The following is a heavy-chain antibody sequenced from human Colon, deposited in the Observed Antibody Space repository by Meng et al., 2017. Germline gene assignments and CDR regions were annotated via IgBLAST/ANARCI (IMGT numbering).Heavy chain of an antibody. J-gene: IGHJ5*02. CDR1: GGSISSSNW. D-gene: IGHD1-7*01. CDR2: LYHSGST. V-gene: IGHV4-4*02. CDR3: ARGPTMRTGTSSGNYFDP. Sequence: QLQLQESGPGLVKSSGTLSLTCVASGGSISSSNWWTWVRQPPGKGLEWFGLLYHSGSTNYNPSLKSRVTISIDKSKNQVSLKMTSVTAADTAIYYCARGPTMRTGTSSGNYFDPWGQGTLVTVSS.